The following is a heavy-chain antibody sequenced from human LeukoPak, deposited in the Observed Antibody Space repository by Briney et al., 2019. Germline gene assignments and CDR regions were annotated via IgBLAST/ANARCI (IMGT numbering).Heavy chain of an antibody. Sequence: GASVKVSCKASGYTFTGYYMHWVRQAPGQGLEWMGWINPNSGGTNYAQKFQGRVTMTRDTSISTAYMELSRLRSDDTAVYYCARDYGDYLSLIDYWGQGTLVTVSS. J-gene: IGHJ4*02. D-gene: IGHD4-17*01. CDR1: GYTFTGYY. CDR2: INPNSGGT. V-gene: IGHV1-2*02. CDR3: ARDYGDYLSLIDY.